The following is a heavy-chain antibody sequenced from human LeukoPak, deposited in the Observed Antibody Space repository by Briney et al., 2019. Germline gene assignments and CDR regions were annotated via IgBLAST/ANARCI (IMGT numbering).Heavy chain of an antibody. D-gene: IGHD2-2*02. Sequence: PSETLSLTCTVSGGSISNFYWSWIRQPPGKGLEWLGSIYYSWDIDYSPSLKSRVTISIDTSKKQFFLKLTSVTAADTAVYYYARHLYTGFDSWGQGTLVTVSS. V-gene: IGHV4-59*08. J-gene: IGHJ5*01. CDR3: ARHLYTGFDS. CDR2: IYYSWDI. CDR1: GGSISNFY.